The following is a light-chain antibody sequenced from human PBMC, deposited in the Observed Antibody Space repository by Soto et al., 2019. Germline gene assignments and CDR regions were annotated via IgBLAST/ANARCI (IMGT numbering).Light chain of an antibody. CDR3: HQYTDWPPWT. CDR1: QSVSSN. Sequence: GVSQSPAALSVSKGERATLSCRASQSVSSNLAWYQQKPGQAPRLLIYGASTRATGIPARFSGSGSGTEFTLTISSLQSEDYAVYYCHQYTDWPPWTFGQGTKVDIK. CDR2: GAS. V-gene: IGKV3-15*01. J-gene: IGKJ1*01.